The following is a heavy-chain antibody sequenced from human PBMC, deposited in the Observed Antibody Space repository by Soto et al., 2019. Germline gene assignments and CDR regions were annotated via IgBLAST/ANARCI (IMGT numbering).Heavy chain of an antibody. CDR1: GFTFSSYG. J-gene: IGHJ6*02. Sequence: QVQLVESGGGVVQPGRSLRLSCAASGFTFSSYGMHWVRQAPCKGLEWVAVISYDGSNKYYADSVKGRFTISRDNSKNTLYLQMSSLRAEDTAVYCCVKDGSSGWPYYYGLDVWGQGTTVTVSS. V-gene: IGHV3-30*18. CDR2: ISYDGSNK. CDR3: VKDGSSGWPYYYGLDV. D-gene: IGHD6-19*01.